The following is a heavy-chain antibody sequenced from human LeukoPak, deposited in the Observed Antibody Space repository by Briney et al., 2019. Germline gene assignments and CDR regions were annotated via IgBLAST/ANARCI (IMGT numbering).Heavy chain of an antibody. CDR3: VRNRGWYALDM. V-gene: IGHV3-7*01. J-gene: IGHJ3*02. Sequence: GGSLRLSCIGSGFTFSDFWMTWVRQTPGQGLEGVANVNKDGYQEQYADSLRGRFTISKDNSKNSMYLQLNSLRAEDTGVYYCVRNRGWYALDMWGQGTMVTVSS. CDR1: GFTFSDFW. D-gene: IGHD6-19*01. CDR2: VNKDGYQE.